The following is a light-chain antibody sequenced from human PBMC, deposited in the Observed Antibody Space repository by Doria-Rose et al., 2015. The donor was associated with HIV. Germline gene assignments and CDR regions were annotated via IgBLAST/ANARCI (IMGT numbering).Light chain of an antibody. Sequence: TQSPGTLSLSLGERATLSCRASQSFSSTYLAWYQQKPGQAPSLLIYDGSTRATGIPDRFSASRSRTDFTLTINRLEPEDFALYYCHQYGTSWTFGQGTKVEI. V-gene: IGKV3-20*01. CDR3: HQYGTSWT. CDR1: QSFSSTY. CDR2: DGS. J-gene: IGKJ1*01.